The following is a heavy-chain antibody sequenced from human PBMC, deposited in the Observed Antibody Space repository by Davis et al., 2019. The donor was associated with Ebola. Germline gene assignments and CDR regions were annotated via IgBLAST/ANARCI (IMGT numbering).Heavy chain of an antibody. CDR2: ISAYNGNT. J-gene: IGHJ5*01. Sequence: ASVKVSCKASGYTFTSYGISWVRQAPGQGLEWMGWISAYNGNTNYAQKLQGRVTMTTDTSTSTAYMELRSLRSDDTAVYYCATDITGGSYYNWFDSWGQGTLVIVSS. CDR3: ATDITGGSYYNWFDS. D-gene: IGHD1-26*01. CDR1: GYTFTSYG. V-gene: IGHV1-18*01.